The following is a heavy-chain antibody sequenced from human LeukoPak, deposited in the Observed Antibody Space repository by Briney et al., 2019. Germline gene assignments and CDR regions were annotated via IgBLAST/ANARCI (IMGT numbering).Heavy chain of an antibody. J-gene: IGHJ4*02. D-gene: IGHD1-26*01. V-gene: IGHV3-7*02. CDR1: GFTFSSFY. CDR3: ARPTYSGSYYWFDY. Sequence: GGSLRLSCAASGFTFSSFYMSWVRQAPGKGLEWVANIKGDESEKYYVDSVKGRFTISRDNAKNSLYLQMNSLRAEDTAVYYCARPTYSGSYYWFDYWGQGTLVTVSS. CDR2: IKGDESEK.